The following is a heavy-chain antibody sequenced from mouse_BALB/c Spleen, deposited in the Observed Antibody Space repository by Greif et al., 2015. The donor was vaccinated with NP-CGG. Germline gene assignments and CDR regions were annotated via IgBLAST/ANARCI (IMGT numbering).Heavy chain of an antibody. D-gene: IGHD1-1*01. CDR3: VRRDFYYYSSNDEDNYAMDY. V-gene: IGHV1-4*01. Sequence: QVQLQQSGAELARPGASVKMSCKASGYTFTSYTMHWVKQRPGQGLEWIGYINPSSGYTNYNQKFKDKATLTADKSSSTAHMQLSSAKSEDTAVYYCVRRDFYYYSSNDEDNYAMDYWGQGTSVTVTS. J-gene: IGHJ4*01. CDR2: INPSSGYT. CDR1: GYTFTSYT.